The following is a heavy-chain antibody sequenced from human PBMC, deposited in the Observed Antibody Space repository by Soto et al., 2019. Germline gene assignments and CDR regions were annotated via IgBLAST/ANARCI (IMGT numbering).Heavy chain of an antibody. CDR1: GGTFSSYT. D-gene: IGHD6-13*01. Sequence: QVQLVQSGAEVKKPGSSVKVSCKASGGTFSSYTISWVRQAPGQGLEWMGRIIPILGIANYAQKFQGRVTITADKSTSTAYMELSSLRSEDTAVYYCARGAGEAAAGSWGGDYWGQGTLVTVSS. J-gene: IGHJ4*02. V-gene: IGHV1-69*02. CDR2: IIPILGIA. CDR3: ARGAGEAAAGSWGGDY.